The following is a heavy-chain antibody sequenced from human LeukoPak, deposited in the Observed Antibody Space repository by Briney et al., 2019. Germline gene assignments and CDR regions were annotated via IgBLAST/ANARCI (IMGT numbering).Heavy chain of an antibody. D-gene: IGHD3-10*01. J-gene: IGHJ4*02. CDR2: INPSGGST. CDR3: ARGWYYYGSGSYYRGSDY. Sequence: GASVKVSCKVSGYTLTELSMHWVRQAPGKGLEWMGIINPSGGSTSYAQKFQGRVTMTRDTSTSTVYMELSSLRSEDTAVYYCARGWYYYGSGSYYRGSDYWGQGTLVTVSS. CDR1: GYTLTELS. V-gene: IGHV1-46*01.